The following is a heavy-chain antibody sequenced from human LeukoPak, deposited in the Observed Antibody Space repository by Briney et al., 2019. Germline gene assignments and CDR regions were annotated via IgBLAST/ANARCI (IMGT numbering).Heavy chain of an antibody. Sequence: GGSLRLSCAASGFTLRWYWMHWVRQAPGKGLVWVSRIKSDGSTNYADSVKGRFTISRDNAKNTVSLQMNSLRAEDTCVYYCARVPAEIGGYYPEYIRHWGQGTLVTVSS. CDR3: ARVPAEIGGYYPEYIRH. D-gene: IGHD3-22*01. V-gene: IGHV3-74*01. CDR2: IKSDGST. CDR1: GFTLRWYW. J-gene: IGHJ1*01.